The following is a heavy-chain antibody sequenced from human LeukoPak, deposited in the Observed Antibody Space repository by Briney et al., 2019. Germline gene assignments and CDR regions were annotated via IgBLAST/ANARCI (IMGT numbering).Heavy chain of an antibody. D-gene: IGHD3-10*01. CDR1: GFTFSSYN. Sequence: GGSLRLSCAASGFTFSSYNMNWVRQAPGKGLEWVSGINWNGGSTGYADSVKGRFTISRDNAKNSLYLQMNSLRAEDTALYYCARGLYYYGYSKAGYYFDFWGQGTPVTISS. V-gene: IGHV3-20*04. CDR3: ARGLYYYGYSKAGYYFDF. CDR2: INWNGGST. J-gene: IGHJ4*02.